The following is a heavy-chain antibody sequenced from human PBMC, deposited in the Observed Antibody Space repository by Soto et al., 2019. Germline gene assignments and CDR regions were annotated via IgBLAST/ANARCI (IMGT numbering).Heavy chain of an antibody. CDR2: INVYNGKT. V-gene: IGHV1-18*01. CDR1: GYTFSNYG. Sequence: QVQLVQSGAEVKKPGASVKVSCKASGYTFSNYGISWVRQAPGQGPEWMGWINVYNGKTNYAQKLQGRVTLTTDTSTNTICLALRSLKSDDTAGYYCARSAGVVDGDEYWGQGTLVTVSA. D-gene: IGHD3-10*01. CDR3: ARSAGVVDGDEY. J-gene: IGHJ4*02.